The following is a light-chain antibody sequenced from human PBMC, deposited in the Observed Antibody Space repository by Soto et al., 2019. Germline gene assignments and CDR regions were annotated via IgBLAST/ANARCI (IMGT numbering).Light chain of an antibody. CDR3: QQSYSTPLCS. CDR2: AAS. J-gene: IGKJ3*01. Sequence: DIQLTQSPSSLSASVGDSATMSCRASQNVITFLKWYHQKAGKDPKLLLYAASSLQSGVPSRFRGSGGGREFTLTISRLEPEDFATYYCQQSYSTPLCSFGPGTNVEIK. CDR1: QNVITF. V-gene: IGKV1-39*01.